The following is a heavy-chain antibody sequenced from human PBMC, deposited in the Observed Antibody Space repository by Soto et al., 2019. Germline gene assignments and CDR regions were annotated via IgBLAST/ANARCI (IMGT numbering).Heavy chain of an antibody. J-gene: IGHJ3*02. CDR2: ISAYNGNT. CDR3: ARDSRITMIVVVISAFDI. V-gene: IGHV1-18*01. D-gene: IGHD3-22*01. Sequence: GAPVKLTCEASGYTFTSYGISWVRQAPGQGLEWMGWISAYNGNTNYAQKLQGRVTMTTDTSTSTAYMELRSLRSDDTAVYYCARDSRITMIVVVISAFDIWGQRTMVTVSS. CDR1: GYTFTSYG.